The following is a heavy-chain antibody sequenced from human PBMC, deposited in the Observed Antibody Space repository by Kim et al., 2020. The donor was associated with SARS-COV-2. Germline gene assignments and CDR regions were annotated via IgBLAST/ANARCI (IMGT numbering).Heavy chain of an antibody. J-gene: IGHJ4*02. CDR1: GGSISSSSYY. CDR3: ARLRWDDGSYYEIRLFDY. V-gene: IGHV4-39*01. CDR2: IYYSGST. Sequence: SETLSLTCTVSGGSISSSSYYWGWIRQPPGKGLEWIGSIYYSGSTYYNPSLKSRVTISVDTSKNQFSLKLSSVTAADTAVYYCARLRWDDGSYYEIRLFDYWGQGTLVTVSS. D-gene: IGHD1-26*01.